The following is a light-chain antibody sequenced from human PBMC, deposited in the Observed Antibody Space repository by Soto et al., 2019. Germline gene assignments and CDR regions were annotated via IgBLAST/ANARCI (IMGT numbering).Light chain of an antibody. CDR2: WAS. Sequence: DIVMTQSPDSLAVSLGERATMNCKCSRSVLYKSNNKNHLAWYQQKPGQPPQLIIYWASTRESGVPERFSGSGSGTDFNLTISRLEAEDVAFYWCQQYFDVPFTFGGGTKVEI. CDR3: QQYFDVPFT. V-gene: IGKV4-1*01. CDR1: RSVLYKSNNKNH. J-gene: IGKJ4*01.